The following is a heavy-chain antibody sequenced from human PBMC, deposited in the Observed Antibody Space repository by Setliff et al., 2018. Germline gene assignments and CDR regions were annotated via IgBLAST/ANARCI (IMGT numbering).Heavy chain of an antibody. V-gene: IGHV1-18*01. J-gene: IGHJ4*02. Sequence: ASVKVSCKASGYSFRNFGITWVRQAPGQGLEWMGWININNFNTKYAQKLQDRVTMTTDTSTSTAYMDLRSLRSDDTAMYYCARINFYVSSGFYYASDYWGQGTLVTVSS. CDR3: ARINFYVSSGFYYASDY. D-gene: IGHD3-22*01. CDR2: ININNFNT. CDR1: GYSFRNFG.